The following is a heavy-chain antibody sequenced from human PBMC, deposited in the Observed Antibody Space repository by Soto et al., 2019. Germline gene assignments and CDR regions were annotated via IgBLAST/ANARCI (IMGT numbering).Heavy chain of an antibody. V-gene: IGHV3-7*04. Sequence: GGSLRLSCAASGFTFIRYWMSWGRQAPWEGLEWVANIKQDGSEKWYVDSVKGRFTISRDNAKNSLYLQMKSLRAEDTAVYFCARGDYYDTSGPFSDAFDIWGQRTMVTVSS. J-gene: IGHJ3*02. CDR1: GFTFIRYW. CDR2: IKQDGSEK. D-gene: IGHD3-22*01. CDR3: ARGDYYDTSGPFSDAFDI.